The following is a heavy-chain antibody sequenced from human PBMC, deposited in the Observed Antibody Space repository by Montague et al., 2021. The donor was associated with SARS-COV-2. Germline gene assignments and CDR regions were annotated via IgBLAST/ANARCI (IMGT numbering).Heavy chain of an antibody. D-gene: IGHD3-10*01. J-gene: IGHJ4*02. Sequence: SETLSLTCSASSGSIISSGYYWGWIRQPPGKELEWIGNIYYSGTTYYNPSLQSRGTISVDTSKNHLSLRLSSVTAADTAVYFCARGMIRGVTTPLDDWGQGSQVTVSS. CDR2: IYYSGTT. V-gene: IGHV4-39*02. CDR1: SGSIISSGYY. CDR3: ARGMIRGVTTPLDD.